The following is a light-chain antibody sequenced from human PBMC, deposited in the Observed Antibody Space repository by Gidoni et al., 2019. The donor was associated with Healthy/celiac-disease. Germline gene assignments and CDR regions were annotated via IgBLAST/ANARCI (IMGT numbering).Light chain of an antibody. V-gene: IGKV3-15*01. CDR3: QQYNNWPYT. J-gene: IGKJ2*01. CDR2: GAS. Sequence: EIVMTQSPATLSVSPGERATLSCRASQSVSSNLAWYQQTPGQAPRLLIYGASTRATGIPARFSGSGSGTEFTLTISSLQSEDFAVYYCQQYNNWPYTFGQXTKLEIK. CDR1: QSVSSN.